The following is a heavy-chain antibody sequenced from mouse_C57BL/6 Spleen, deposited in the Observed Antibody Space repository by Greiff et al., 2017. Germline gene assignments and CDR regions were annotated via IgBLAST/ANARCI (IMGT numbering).Heavy chain of an antibody. CDR3: ARETTVVRYFDY. CDR1: GFTFSDYG. V-gene: IGHV5-17*01. D-gene: IGHD1-1*01. J-gene: IGHJ2*01. CDR2: ISSGSSTI. Sequence: EVKLMESGGGLVKPGGSLKLSCAASGFTFSDYGMHWVRQAPEKGLEWVAYISSGSSTIYYADTVKGRFTISRDNAKNTLFLQMTSLRSEDTAMYYCARETTVVRYFDYWGQGTTFTVSS.